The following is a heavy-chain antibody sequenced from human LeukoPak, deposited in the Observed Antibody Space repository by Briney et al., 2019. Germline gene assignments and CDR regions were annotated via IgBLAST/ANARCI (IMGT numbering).Heavy chain of an antibody. V-gene: IGHV3-21*01. J-gene: IGHJ4*02. Sequence: GGSLRLSCTGPRFTFSSYTFTWVRQAPGKGLEWVSSISVSGSFIYYADSVTGRFTVSRDNARKSLYLQMDSLRAEDTAVYYCARLGCGGGNCPKAGRAVGGYWGQGTLVTVSS. CDR3: ARLGCGGGNCPKAGRAVGGY. D-gene: IGHD2-21*01. CDR2: ISVSGSFI. CDR1: RFTFSSYT.